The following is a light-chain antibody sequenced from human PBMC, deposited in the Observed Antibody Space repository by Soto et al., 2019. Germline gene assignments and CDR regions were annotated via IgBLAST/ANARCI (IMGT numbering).Light chain of an antibody. Sequence: LGASVKITCTLSSGHITYVVAWLQQQPEKAPRYLMKVNGDGSHTRGDGIPDRFSGSSSGAERYLTISSLQSDDEAVYYCQTWGSGIRVFGGGTKLTVL. CDR2: VNGDGSH. CDR1: SGHITYV. CDR3: QTWGSGIRV. J-gene: IGLJ3*02. V-gene: IGLV4-69*01.